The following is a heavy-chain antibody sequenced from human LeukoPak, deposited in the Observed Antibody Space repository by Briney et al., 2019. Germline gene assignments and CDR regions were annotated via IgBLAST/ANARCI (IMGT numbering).Heavy chain of an antibody. CDR3: AAGTAADY. CDR2: ISSSSSYT. Sequence: GGSLRLSCVVSGIPFSDFYMNWIRQAPGKGLEWISYISSSSSYTDYADSVKGRFTISRDNAKSALYLQMNSLRVEDTAVYYCAAGTAADYWGQGTLVIVSS. CDR1: GIPFSDFY. D-gene: IGHD6-13*01. J-gene: IGHJ4*02. V-gene: IGHV3-11*03.